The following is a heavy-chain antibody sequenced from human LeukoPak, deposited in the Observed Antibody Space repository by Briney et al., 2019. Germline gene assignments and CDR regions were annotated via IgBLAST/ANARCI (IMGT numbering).Heavy chain of an antibody. D-gene: IGHD3-3*01. V-gene: IGHV1-18*01. CDR3: ARERRYDFWSGYFYFDY. J-gene: IGHJ4*02. CDR1: GCTFTSYG. Sequence: ASVKVSCKASGCTFTSYGISWVRQAPGQGLEWMGWISAYNGNTNYAQKLQGRVTMTTDTSTSTAYMELRSLRSDDTAVYYCARERRYDFWSGYFYFDYWGQGTLVTVSS. CDR2: ISAYNGNT.